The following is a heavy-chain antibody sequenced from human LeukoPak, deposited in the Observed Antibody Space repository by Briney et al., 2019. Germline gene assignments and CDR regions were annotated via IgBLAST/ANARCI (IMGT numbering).Heavy chain of an antibody. Sequence: GRSLRLSCAASGFTFSTYGMHWVRQAPGKGLECVALISYDGGKKYYADSVKGRFTISRDNSKNTLYLQINSLIPDDTAVYYCAKGKQQWWTFDALDIWGQGTTVTVSS. V-gene: IGHV3-30*18. J-gene: IGHJ3*02. CDR1: GFTFSTYG. CDR3: AKGKQQWWTFDALDI. CDR2: ISYDGGKK. D-gene: IGHD5-18*01.